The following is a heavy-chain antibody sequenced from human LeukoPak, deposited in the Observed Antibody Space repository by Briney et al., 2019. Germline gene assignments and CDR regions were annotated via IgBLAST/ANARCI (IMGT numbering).Heavy chain of an antibody. Sequence: PGGSLRLSCVGSGFTFGDFAMSWVRQAPGAGPEWVSVIGGDGGEKYYADFVKGRFTISRDNSENTMYLQMNSLSAEDTAVYYCTRDPVPWLRKGYFDYWGQGTLVTVSS. CDR3: TRDPVPWLRKGYFDY. J-gene: IGHJ4*02. CDR2: IGGDGGEK. V-gene: IGHV3-23*01. D-gene: IGHD5-12*01. CDR1: GFTFGDFA.